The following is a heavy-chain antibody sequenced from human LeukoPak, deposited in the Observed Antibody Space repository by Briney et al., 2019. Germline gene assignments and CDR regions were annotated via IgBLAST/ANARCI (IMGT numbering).Heavy chain of an antibody. V-gene: IGHV3-74*01. CDR1: GFNFSDYE. Sequence: GGSLRLSCAVSGFNFSDYEMHWVRQAPGKGLEWVARINSDGSDTSHADSVEGRFTISRDNAKDTLYLQMNSLRVEDTAVYYCARNNWGIDYWGQGTLVAVSS. J-gene: IGHJ4*02. CDR2: INSDGSDT. CDR3: ARNNWGIDY. D-gene: IGHD7-27*01.